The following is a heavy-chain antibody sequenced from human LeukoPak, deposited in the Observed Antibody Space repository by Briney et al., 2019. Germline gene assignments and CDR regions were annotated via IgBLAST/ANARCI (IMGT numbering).Heavy chain of an antibody. CDR1: GFTFSSYW. V-gene: IGHV3-74*01. Sequence: PGGSLRLSCAASGFTFSSYWMHWVRQAPGKGLVWVSRINSDGSSTSYADSVKGRFTISRDNAKNTLYLHMNSLRAEDTAVYYCARDEYSGYDEDNWFDPWGQGTLVTVSS. D-gene: IGHD5-12*01. CDR2: INSDGSST. J-gene: IGHJ5*02. CDR3: ARDEYSGYDEDNWFDP.